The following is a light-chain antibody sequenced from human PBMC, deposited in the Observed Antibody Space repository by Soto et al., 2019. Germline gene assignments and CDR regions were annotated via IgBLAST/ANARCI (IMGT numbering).Light chain of an antibody. Sequence: DIQVTQSPSTLSASIGARVTITCRASQSINGRLAWYQQKPGRPPKLLIYDVSFLESGVPSRFSGSGSGTDFNLTISSLRPDVFATFYCQQYKVYPYTFGQGTRLDIQ. J-gene: IGKJ2*01. V-gene: IGKV1-5*01. CDR2: DVS. CDR1: QSINGR. CDR3: QQYKVYPYT.